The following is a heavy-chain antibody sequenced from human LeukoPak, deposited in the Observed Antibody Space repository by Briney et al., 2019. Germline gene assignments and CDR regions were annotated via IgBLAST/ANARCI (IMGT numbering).Heavy chain of an antibody. V-gene: IGHV4-30-2*01. CDR2: IYHTGST. CDR3: AGDYGSGSYRFDY. CDR1: GGSISIGDYS. J-gene: IGHJ4*02. Sequence: SETLSLTCAVSGGSISIGDYSWSWIRQPPGEGLEWIGYIYHTGSTLYNPSLKRRVAISLDRSKNQFSLKLSSVTAADTAVYYCAGDYGSGSYRFDYWGQGTLVTVSS. D-gene: IGHD3-10*01.